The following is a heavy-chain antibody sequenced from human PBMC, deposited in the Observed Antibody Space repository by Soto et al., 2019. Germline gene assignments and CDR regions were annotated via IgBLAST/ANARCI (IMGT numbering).Heavy chain of an antibody. V-gene: IGHV1-2*04. J-gene: IGHJ5*02. CDR1: GYIFTGYY. CDR2: INPNSGGT. Sequence: GASVKVSCKASGYIFTGYYMHWVRQAPGQGLEWMGWINPNSGGTNYAQKFQGWVTMTRDTSISTAYMELSRLRSDDTAVYYCARVTKEDHNWFDPWGQGTLVTVSS. CDR3: ARVTKEDHNWFDP.